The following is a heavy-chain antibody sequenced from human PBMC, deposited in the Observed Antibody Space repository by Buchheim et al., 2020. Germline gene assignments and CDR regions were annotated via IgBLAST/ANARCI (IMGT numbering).Heavy chain of an antibody. CDR3: ARRPLSTGYYGMDV. D-gene: IGHD1-14*01. Sequence: VKKPGASVMVSCKASGYTFSNYAMHWVRQAPGQRLEWMGWIKVGDGNTKYSQRFQGRVTITRDTSATTAYMELSRPRSEDTAVYYCARRPLSTGYYGMDVWGQGTT. J-gene: IGHJ6*02. V-gene: IGHV1-3*01. CDR2: IKVGDGNT. CDR1: GYTFSNYA.